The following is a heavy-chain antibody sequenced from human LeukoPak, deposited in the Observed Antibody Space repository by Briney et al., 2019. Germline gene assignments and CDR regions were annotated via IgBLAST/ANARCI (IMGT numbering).Heavy chain of an antibody. V-gene: IGHV4-34*01. CDR2: INHSGST. CDR1: GGSFSGYS. J-gene: IGHJ6*02. CDR3: ASGPYYYYGMDV. Sequence: SETLSLTCAVYGGSFSGYSWSWIRQPPGKGLEWIGEINHSGSTNYNPSLKSRVTISVDTSKNQFSLKLSSVAAADTAVYYCASGPYYYYGMDVWGQGTTVTVSS.